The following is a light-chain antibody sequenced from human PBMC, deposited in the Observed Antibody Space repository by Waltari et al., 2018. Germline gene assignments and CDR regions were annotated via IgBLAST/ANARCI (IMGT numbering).Light chain of an antibody. Sequence: DIVMTQSPATLSVSPGERATLSCRASQSVSSNLAWYQQKPGQAPRLLIYGASTRATGIPARFSGSGSGTEFTRTISSMQSEEFAVYYCQQYNNWPPAYTFGQGTKLEIK. CDR2: GAS. CDR3: QQYNNWPPAYT. V-gene: IGKV3-15*01. CDR1: QSVSSN. J-gene: IGKJ2*01.